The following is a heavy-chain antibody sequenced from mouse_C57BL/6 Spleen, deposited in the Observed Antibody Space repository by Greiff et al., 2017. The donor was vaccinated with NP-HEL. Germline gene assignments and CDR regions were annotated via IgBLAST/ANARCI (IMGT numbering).Heavy chain of an antibody. CDR3: ARERSYYAMDY. J-gene: IGHJ4*01. CDR2: ISSGSSTI. Sequence: EVQLVESGGGLVKPGGSLKLSCAASGFTFSDYGMHWVRQAPEKGLEWVAYISSGSSTIYYAATVKGRFTITRDNAKNTLFLQRTSLGDEDTAMYYCARERSYYAMDYWGQGTSVTVSS. CDR1: GFTFSDYG. V-gene: IGHV5-17*01.